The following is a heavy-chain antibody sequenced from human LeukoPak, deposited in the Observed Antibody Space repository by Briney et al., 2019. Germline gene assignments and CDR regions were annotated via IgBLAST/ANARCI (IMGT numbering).Heavy chain of an antibody. D-gene: IGHD3-3*01. CDR2: INPSGGST. V-gene: IGHV1-46*01. CDR1: GYTFTSYY. J-gene: IGHJ4*02. CDR3: ARDRDDFWSGYYSNYFDY. Sequence: ASVKVSCKASGYTFTSYYMHWVRQAPGQGLEWMGIINPSGGSTSYAQKFQGRVTMTRDMSTSTVYMELSSLRSEDTAVYYCARDRDDFWSGYYSNYFDYWGQGTLVTVSS.